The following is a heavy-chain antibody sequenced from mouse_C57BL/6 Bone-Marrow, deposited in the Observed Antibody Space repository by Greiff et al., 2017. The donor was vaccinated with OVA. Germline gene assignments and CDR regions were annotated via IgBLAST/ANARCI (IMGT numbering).Heavy chain of an antibody. Sequence: EVMLVESGGGLVQSGRSLRLSCATSGFTFSDFYMEWVRQAPGKGLEWIAASRNKANDYTTEYSAYVKGRFIVSRDTSQSILYLQMNALRAEDTAIYYCARDFYDYDNWYFDVWGTGTTVTVSS. CDR2: SRNKANDYTT. V-gene: IGHV7-1*01. CDR3: ARDFYDYDNWYFDV. J-gene: IGHJ1*03. D-gene: IGHD2-4*01. CDR1: GFTFSDFY.